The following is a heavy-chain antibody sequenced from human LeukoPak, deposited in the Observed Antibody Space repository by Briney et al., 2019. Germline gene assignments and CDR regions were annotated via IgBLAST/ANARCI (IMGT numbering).Heavy chain of an antibody. V-gene: IGHV3-21*01. Sequence: GGSLRLSCAASGFTFSSYSMNWVRQAPGKGLEWVSSISSSSSYIYYADSVKGRFTISRDNAKNSLYMQMNSLRAEDTAVYYCARGRYSSSSAFDYWGQGTLVTVSS. D-gene: IGHD6-6*01. CDR3: ARGRYSSSSAFDY. J-gene: IGHJ4*02. CDR1: GFTFSSYS. CDR2: ISSSSSYI.